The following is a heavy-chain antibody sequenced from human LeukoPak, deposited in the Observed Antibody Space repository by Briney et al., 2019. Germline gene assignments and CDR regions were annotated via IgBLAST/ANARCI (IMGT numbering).Heavy chain of an antibody. CDR1: GYTFTSYA. CDR3: AREDNSAYDY. J-gene: IGHJ4*02. Sequence: GASVKVSCKASGYTFTSYAIHWVRQAPGQRLEWMGWINTGNGNTKYPQELQGRVTITRDTSASTAYMELSSLRSEDMAVYFCAREDNSAYDYWGQGTLVTVSS. CDR2: INTGNGNT. D-gene: IGHD6-19*01. V-gene: IGHV1-3*03.